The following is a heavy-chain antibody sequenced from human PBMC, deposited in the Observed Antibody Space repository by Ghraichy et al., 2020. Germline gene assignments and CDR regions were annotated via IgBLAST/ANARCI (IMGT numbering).Heavy chain of an antibody. D-gene: IGHD3-10*01. J-gene: IGHJ6*02. CDR3: GITTYYYYGMDV. Sequence: GGSLRLSCTASGFSFGDYAMSWVRQAPGKGLEWVGFIRSKAYGGTIEYAASVKGRFTISRDDSKSIAYLQMNSLKTEATAEYYCGITTYYYYGMDVWGQGTTVTVSS. CDR1: GFSFGDYA. CDR2: IRSKAYGGTI. V-gene: IGHV3-49*04.